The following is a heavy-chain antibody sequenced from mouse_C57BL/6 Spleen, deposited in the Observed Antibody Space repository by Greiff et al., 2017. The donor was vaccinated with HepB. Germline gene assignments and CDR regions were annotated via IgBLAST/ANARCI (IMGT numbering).Heavy chain of an antibody. J-gene: IGHJ2*01. Sequence: QVQLQQSGAELVKPGASVKLSCKASGYTFTSYWMQWVKQRPGQGLEWIGEIDPSDSYTNYNQKFKGKATLTVDTSSSTAYMQLSSLTSEDSAVYYCASSYYSNYYFDYWGQGTTLTVSS. CDR1: GYTFTSYW. V-gene: IGHV1-50*01. CDR3: ASSYYSNYYFDY. CDR2: IDPSDSYT. D-gene: IGHD2-5*01.